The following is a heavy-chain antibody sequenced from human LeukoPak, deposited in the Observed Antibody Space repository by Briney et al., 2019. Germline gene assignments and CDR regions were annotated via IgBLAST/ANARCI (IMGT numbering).Heavy chain of an antibody. Sequence: GASVKVSCKASGYTFTSYYMHWVRQAPGQGLEWMGIINPSGGSTSYAQKFQGRVTMTRDTSTSTVYMELSSLRSEDTAVYYCAREGSDGSGGYYFDYWGQGTLVTVSS. CDR3: AREGSDGSGGYYFDY. V-gene: IGHV1-46*01. CDR1: GYTFTSYY. D-gene: IGHD3-10*01. J-gene: IGHJ4*02. CDR2: INPSGGST.